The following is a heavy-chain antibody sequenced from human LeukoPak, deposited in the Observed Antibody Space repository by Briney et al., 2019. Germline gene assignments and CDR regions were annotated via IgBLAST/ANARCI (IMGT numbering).Heavy chain of an antibody. J-gene: IGHJ4*02. CDR3: ARSPVTTQFDY. Sequence: GGSLRLSCAASGFTFSSYAMRWVRQAPGKGLEWVAVISYDGSNKYYADSVKGRFTISRDNSKNTLCLQMNSLRAEDTAVYYCARSPVTTQFDYWGQGTLVTVSS. V-gene: IGHV3-30*04. CDR2: ISYDGSNK. D-gene: IGHD3-3*01. CDR1: GFTFSSYA.